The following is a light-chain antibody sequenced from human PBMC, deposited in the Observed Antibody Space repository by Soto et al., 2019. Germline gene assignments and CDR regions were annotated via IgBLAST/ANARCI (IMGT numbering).Light chain of an antibody. CDR3: QQDYSTLAT. J-gene: IGKJ5*01. CDR1: ESISRH. Sequence: IQMSQSPSSLSASVGDRVTITCRAAESISRHLNWYQQKPGRAPDLLIYAASTLQNGVPSRFTGSGSGTEFTLTITGLQLEDFATYYCQQDYSTLATFGQGTRLE. CDR2: AAS. V-gene: IGKV1-39*01.